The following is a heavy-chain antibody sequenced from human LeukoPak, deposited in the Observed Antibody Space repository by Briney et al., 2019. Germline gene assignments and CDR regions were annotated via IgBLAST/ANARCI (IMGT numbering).Heavy chain of an antibody. D-gene: IGHD3-3*01. J-gene: IGHJ4*02. CDR1: GGSFSGYY. Sequence: PSETLFTCAVYGGSFSGYYWSWIRQPPGKGLEWIGEINHSGSTNYNPSLKSRVTISVDTSKNQFSLKLSSVTAADTAVYYCARVSYDFWSGYYLDYWGQGTLVTVSS. CDR3: ARVSYDFWSGYYLDY. V-gene: IGHV4-34*09. CDR2: INHSGST.